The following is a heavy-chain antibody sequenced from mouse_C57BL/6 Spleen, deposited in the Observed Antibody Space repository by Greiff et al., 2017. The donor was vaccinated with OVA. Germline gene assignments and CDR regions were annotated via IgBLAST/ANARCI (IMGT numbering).Heavy chain of an antibody. CDR2: ISYDGSN. V-gene: IGHV3-6*01. Sequence: ESGPGLVKPSQSLSLTCSVTGYSITSGYYWNWIRQFPGNKLEWMGYISYDGSNNYNPSLKNRISITRDTSKNQFFLKLNSVTTEDTATYYCARGGDYYGSSNFDVWGTGTTVTVSS. D-gene: IGHD1-1*01. CDR1: GYSITSGYY. CDR3: ARGGDYYGSSNFDV. J-gene: IGHJ1*03.